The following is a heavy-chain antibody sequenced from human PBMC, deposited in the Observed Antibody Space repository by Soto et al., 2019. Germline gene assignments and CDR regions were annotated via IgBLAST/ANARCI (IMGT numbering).Heavy chain of an antibody. V-gene: IGHV4-38-2*01. CDR3: ARIGGLPLQYYFDY. J-gene: IGHJ4*02. CDR2: IYHSGST. Sequence: SETLSLTCAVSGGSFSGYYWGWIRQPPGKGLEWIGSIYHSGSTYYNPSLKSRVTISVDTSKNQFSLKLSSVTAADTAVYYCARIGGLPLQYYFDYWGQGTLVTVSS. D-gene: IGHD2-15*01. CDR1: GGSFSGYY.